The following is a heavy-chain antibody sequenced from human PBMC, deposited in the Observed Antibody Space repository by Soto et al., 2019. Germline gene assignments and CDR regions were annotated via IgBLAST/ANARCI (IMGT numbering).Heavy chain of an antibody. CDR3: KRLNYYDNSGDPYFFDY. Sequence: PSWTLSLTCSVSGDSMSEFYWSWLRQSPGKGLEWIGYVHYVGTPKYNPSHKSRFTISVDTSKKQFSLNLRSVTAADTEVYYCKRLNYYDNSGDPYFFDYWGQAAPVTVPS. CDR1: GDSMSEFY. CDR2: VHYVGTP. V-gene: IGHV4-59*12. J-gene: IGHJ4*02. D-gene: IGHD3-22*01.